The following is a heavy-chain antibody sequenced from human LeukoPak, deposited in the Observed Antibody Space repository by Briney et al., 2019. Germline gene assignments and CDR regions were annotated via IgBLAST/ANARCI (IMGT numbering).Heavy chain of an antibody. Sequence: TGGSLRLSCAASGLTVSSNYMNWVRQAPGKGLEWVSIIYSGGSIYYANSVKGRFAISRDISKNTLYLQMNSLRVEDTAVYYCARTPAAYYYYYMDVWGKGTTVTVSS. J-gene: IGHJ6*03. CDR2: IYSGGSI. CDR3: ARTPAAYYYYYMDV. D-gene: IGHD2-2*01. CDR1: GLTVSSNY. V-gene: IGHV3-66*02.